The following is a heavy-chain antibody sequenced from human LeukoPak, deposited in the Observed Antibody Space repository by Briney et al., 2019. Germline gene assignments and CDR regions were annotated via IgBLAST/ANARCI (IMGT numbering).Heavy chain of an antibody. CDR1: GFTFSSYG. J-gene: IGHJ3*02. Sequence: GGSLRLSCAASGFTFSSYGMHWVRQAPGKGLEWVAVIWYDGSNKYYADSVKGRFTISGDNSKNTLYLQMNSLRAEDTAVYYCARDQGGNIGAFDIWGQGTMVTVFS. D-gene: IGHD2/OR15-2a*01. CDR3: ARDQGGNIGAFDI. V-gene: IGHV3-33*01. CDR2: IWYDGSNK.